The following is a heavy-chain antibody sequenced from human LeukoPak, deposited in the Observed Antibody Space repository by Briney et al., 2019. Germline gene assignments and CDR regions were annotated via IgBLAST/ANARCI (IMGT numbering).Heavy chain of an antibody. Sequence: PSETLSLTCTVSGGSISSGDYYWSWIRQHPGKGLEWIGYIYYSGSTYYNPSLKSRVTISVDTSKNQFSLKLSSVTAADTAVYYCARVEMATIFLDYWGQGTLVTVSS. D-gene: IGHD5-24*01. CDR1: GGSISSGDYY. J-gene: IGHJ4*02. CDR3: ARVEMATIFLDY. CDR2: IYYSGST. V-gene: IGHV4-31*03.